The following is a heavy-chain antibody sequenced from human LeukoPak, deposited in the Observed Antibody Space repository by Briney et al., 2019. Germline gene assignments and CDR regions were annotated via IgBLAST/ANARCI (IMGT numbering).Heavy chain of an antibody. CDR1: GGSFSGYY. J-gene: IGHJ3*02. D-gene: IGHD2-2*01. V-gene: IGHV4-34*01. CDR2: INHSGST. Sequence: SETLSLTCAVYGGSFSGYYWSWIRQPPGKGLEWIGEINHSGSTNYNPSLKSRVTISVDTSKNQFSLKLSSVTAADTAVYYCARAWHGKLRSEFVVVPAANDAFDIWGQGTMVTVSS. CDR3: ARAWHGKLRSEFVVVPAANDAFDI.